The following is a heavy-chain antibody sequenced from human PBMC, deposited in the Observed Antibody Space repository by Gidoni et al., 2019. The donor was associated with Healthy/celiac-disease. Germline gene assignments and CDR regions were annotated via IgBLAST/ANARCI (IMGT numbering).Heavy chain of an antibody. Sequence: EVQLLESGGGLVEPGGSVRRSCADSGLTCGSDAMSWVRQAPGRGLEWVPALSGSGGSTYYADSVKGRFTISRDNSKNTLYLQINSLRAEYTSVYYCANVFNYYDSSGPDAFDIWGQGTMVTVSS. CDR3: ANVFNYYDSSGPDAFDI. V-gene: IGHV3-23*01. CDR2: LSGSGGST. D-gene: IGHD3-22*01. CDR1: GLTCGSDA. J-gene: IGHJ3*02.